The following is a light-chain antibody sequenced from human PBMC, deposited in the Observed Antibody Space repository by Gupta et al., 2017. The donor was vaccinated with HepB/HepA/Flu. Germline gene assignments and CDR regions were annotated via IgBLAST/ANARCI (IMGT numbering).Light chain of an antibody. J-gene: IGLJ2*01. V-gene: IGLV3-1*01. CDR2: QDS. CDR1: KLGDKY. CDR3: QAWDSSVV. Sequence: SYELTQLLSVSACPGQTASITCSGDKLGDKYACWYQQKPGQSPVLVIYQDSKRPSGIPERFSGSNSGNTATLTISGTQAMDEADYYCQAWDSSVVFGGGTKLTVL.